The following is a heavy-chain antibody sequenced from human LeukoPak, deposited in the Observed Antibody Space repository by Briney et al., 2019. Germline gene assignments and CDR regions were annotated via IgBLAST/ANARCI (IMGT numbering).Heavy chain of an antibody. Sequence: GRSLRLSCAASGFTFSSYGMHWVRQAPGKGLEWVAVILNDGSQEKYADSVKGRFTISRDNSKNTLFLQMNSLRAEDTAVYYCARDAALGDNALDIWGQGTMVTVSS. CDR3: ARDAALGDNALDI. V-gene: IGHV3-33*01. CDR2: ILNDGSQE. D-gene: IGHD3-16*01. J-gene: IGHJ3*02. CDR1: GFTFSSYG.